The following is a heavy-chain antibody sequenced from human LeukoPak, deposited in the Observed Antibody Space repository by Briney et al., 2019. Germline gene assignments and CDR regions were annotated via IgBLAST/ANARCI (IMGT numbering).Heavy chain of an antibody. V-gene: IGHV4-39*02. CDR1: GGSISNSNYY. Sequence: RPSETLSLTCTVSGGSISNSNYYWGWIRQPPGKGLEWIGGAYYSGTTYYSPSLKSRVTISVDTSRNHFSLNLNSVTAADTAVYYCARRLTQYDCFDPWGQGILVTVSS. J-gene: IGHJ5*02. D-gene: IGHD2-2*01. CDR3: ARRLTQYDCFDP. CDR2: AYYSGTT.